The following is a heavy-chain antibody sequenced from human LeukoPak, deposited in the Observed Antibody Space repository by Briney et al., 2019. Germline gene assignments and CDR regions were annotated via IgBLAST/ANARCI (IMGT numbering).Heavy chain of an antibody. J-gene: IGHJ4*02. D-gene: IGHD6-13*01. CDR1: GYTFTSYD. V-gene: IGHV1-8*01. CDR2: MNPNSGNT. CDR3: ARAGLRAAAGTAPSY. Sequence: ASVKVSCKASGYTFTSYDINWVRQATGQGLGWMGWMNPNSGNTGYAQKFQGRVTMTRNTSISTAYMELSSLRSEDTAVYYCARAGLRAAAGTAPSYWGQGTLVTVSS.